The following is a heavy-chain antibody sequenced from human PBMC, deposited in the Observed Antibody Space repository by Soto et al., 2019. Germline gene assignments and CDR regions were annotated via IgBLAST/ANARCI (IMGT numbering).Heavy chain of an antibody. V-gene: IGHV4-59*01. J-gene: IGHJ5*01. Sequence: SETLCLSWSVAKGSITGSGWSWIRQSRGKGLEWIGFVSQSGNTKYNPSLKGRVTISLDTSKNEFSLKLTSVTAADTAFYFCARDFAGRRQFDPPGQGPLVTVPS. CDR1: KGSITGSG. CDR3: ARDFAGRRQFDP. CDR2: VSQSGNT. D-gene: IGHD1-26*01.